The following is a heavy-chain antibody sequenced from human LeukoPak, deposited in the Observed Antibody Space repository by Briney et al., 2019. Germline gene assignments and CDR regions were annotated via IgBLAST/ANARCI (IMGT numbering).Heavy chain of an antibody. Sequence: SVKVSCKASGGTFSSYAISWVRQAPGQGLEWMGGIIPIFGAANYAQKFQGRVTITADESTSTAYMELSSLRSEDTAVYYCARVVTTAMVSFNWFDPWGQGTLVTVSS. CDR2: IIPIFGAA. D-gene: IGHD5-18*01. V-gene: IGHV1-69*13. CDR3: ARVVTTAMVSFNWFDP. CDR1: GGTFSSYA. J-gene: IGHJ5*02.